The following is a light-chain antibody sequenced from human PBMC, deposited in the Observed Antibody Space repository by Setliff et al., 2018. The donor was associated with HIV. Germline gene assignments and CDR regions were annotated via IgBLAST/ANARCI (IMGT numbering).Light chain of an antibody. J-gene: IGLJ1*01. CDR3: CSYASNANFV. CDR1: SSDIGSYNF. Sequence: SSLAQPASVSGSPGQSVTISCTGTSSDIGSYNFVSWYQQHPGKATKLISYEVSKWPSGVSNHFSGSKSGNTAFLTISGLQTEDEAEYYCCSYASNANFVFGTGTKATVL. V-gene: IGLV2-23*02. CDR2: EVS.